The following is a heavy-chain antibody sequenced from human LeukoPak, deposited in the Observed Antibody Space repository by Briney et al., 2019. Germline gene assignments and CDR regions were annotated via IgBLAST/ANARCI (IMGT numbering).Heavy chain of an antibody. V-gene: IGHV1-69*13. Sequence: SVKVSCKASGGTFSSYAISWVRQAPGQGLEWMGGIIPIFGTANYAQKFQGRVTITADESTSTAYMELSSLRSEDTAVYYCATEGPVRYVLTGYYDYWGQGTLVTVSS. CDR1: GGTFSSYA. J-gene: IGHJ4*02. CDR2: IIPIFGTA. CDR3: ATEGPVRYVLTGYYDY. D-gene: IGHD3-9*01.